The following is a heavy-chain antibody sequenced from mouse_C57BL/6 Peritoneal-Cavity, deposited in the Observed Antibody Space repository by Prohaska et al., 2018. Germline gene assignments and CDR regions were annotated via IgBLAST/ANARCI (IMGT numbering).Heavy chain of an antibody. CDR2: IYPVSGST. J-gene: IGHJ2*01. V-gene: IGHV1-55*01. D-gene: IGHD1-1*01. Sequence: KASAYTFTSYWMHWVKQRPGQGLEWIGDIYPVSGSTNYNEKFKIKATLTVYTSSSTSYMQLSSLTSEDSAVYYCAIDYYAYYWGQGTTLTVAS. CDR1: AYTFTSYW. CDR3: AIDYYAYY.